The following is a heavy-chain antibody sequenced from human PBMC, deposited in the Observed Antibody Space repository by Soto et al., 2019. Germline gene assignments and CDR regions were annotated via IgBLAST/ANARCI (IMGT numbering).Heavy chain of an antibody. Sequence: QVQLQESGPGLVKPSETLSLTCTVSGGSISSYYWSWIRQPPGKGLEWIGYIYYSGSTNYNPSLKSRVTISVDTSKNQFSLKLSSVTAADTAVYYCARNYYDSSGYYYRTQYYFDYWGQGTLVTVSS. D-gene: IGHD3-22*01. CDR3: ARNYYDSSGYYYRTQYYFDY. CDR1: GGSISSYY. CDR2: IYYSGST. J-gene: IGHJ4*02. V-gene: IGHV4-59*01.